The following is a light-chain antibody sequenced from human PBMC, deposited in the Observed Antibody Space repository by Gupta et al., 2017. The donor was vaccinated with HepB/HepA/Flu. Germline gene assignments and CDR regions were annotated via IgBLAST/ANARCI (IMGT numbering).Light chain of an antibody. V-gene: IGKV1-9*01. CDR2: VAS. Sequence: DLPLTPSPSFLSASVGDRVTITCRASQGIGSFLAWYQQKPGKAPKLLIYVASTVQSGVPSRFGGSGSGTEFTLTISSRRPEDFATYYCQHRNSSSWTFGQGTKVDVK. CDR1: QGIGSF. J-gene: IGKJ1*01. CDR3: QHRNSSSWT.